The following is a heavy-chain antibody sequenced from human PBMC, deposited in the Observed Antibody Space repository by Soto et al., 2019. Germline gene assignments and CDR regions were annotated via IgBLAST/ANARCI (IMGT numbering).Heavy chain of an antibody. J-gene: IGHJ3*02. Sequence: QVQLVESGGGVVQPGRSLRLSCAASGFTFSSYGMHWVRQAPGKGLEWVAVISYDGSNKYYADSVKGRFTISRDNSKNTLYLQMNSLRAEDTAVYYCAKGGVALNDAFDIWGQGTMVTVSS. V-gene: IGHV3-30*18. CDR2: ISYDGSNK. CDR3: AKGGVALNDAFDI. D-gene: IGHD3-3*01. CDR1: GFTFSSYG.